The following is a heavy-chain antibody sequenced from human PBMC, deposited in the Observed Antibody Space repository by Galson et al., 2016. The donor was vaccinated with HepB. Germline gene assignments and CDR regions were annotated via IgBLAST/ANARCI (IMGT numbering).Heavy chain of an antibody. CDR3: ATSRHTVLVTASHDAFGI. CDR2: IIPSFATA. D-gene: IGHD2-21*02. J-gene: IGHJ3*02. Sequence: SVKVSCKASGGTFTTYAINWVRQAPGQGLEWMGGIIPSFATANYAQRLKGRVTITADKSTNTAYMELSSLTSEDTALYYCATSRHTVLVTASHDAFGIWGQGTMITVSS. V-gene: IGHV1-69*06. CDR1: GGTFTTYA.